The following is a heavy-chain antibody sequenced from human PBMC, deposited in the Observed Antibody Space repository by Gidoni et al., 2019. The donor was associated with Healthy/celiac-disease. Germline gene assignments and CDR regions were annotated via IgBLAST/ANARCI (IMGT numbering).Heavy chain of an antibody. D-gene: IGHD2-2*02. Sequence: VPLVQSGAEVKKPGSSVKVSCKASGGTFSSYALSWVRQAPGQGLEWMGGIIPIFGTANYAQKFQGRVTITADESTSTAYMELSSLRSEDTAVYYCASGLLYGQVYYYYYMDVWGKGTTVTVSS. V-gene: IGHV1-69*01. J-gene: IGHJ6*03. CDR2: IIPIFGTA. CDR1: GGTFSSYA. CDR3: ASGLLYGQVYYYYYMDV.